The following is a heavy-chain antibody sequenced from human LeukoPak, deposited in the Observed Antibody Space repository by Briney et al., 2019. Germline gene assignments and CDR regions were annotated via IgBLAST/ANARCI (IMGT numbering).Heavy chain of an antibody. V-gene: IGHV3-74*01. CDR2: INTDGSST. Sequence: PGGSLRLSCAASGFTFSSYWMHWVRQAPGKGLVWVSRINTDGSSTSYADSVKGRFTISRDNAKNTLYLQMNSLRAEDTAVYYCARGGCSSTSCYKDYYYYMDVWGKGTTVTVSS. CDR1: GFTFSSYW. CDR3: ARGGCSSTSCYKDYYYYMDV. J-gene: IGHJ6*03. D-gene: IGHD2-2*02.